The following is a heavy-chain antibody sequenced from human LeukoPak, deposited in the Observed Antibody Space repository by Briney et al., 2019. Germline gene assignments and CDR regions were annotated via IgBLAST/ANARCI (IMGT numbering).Heavy chain of an antibody. CDR3: AREKRRGCCFDY. D-gene: IGHD1-26*01. CDR2: IYHSGST. J-gene: IGHJ4*02. CDR1: GYSISSGYY. Sequence: SETLSLTCTVSGYSISSGYYWGWIRQPPGKGLEWIGSIYHSGSTYYNPSPKSRVTISVDTSKNQFSLKLSSVTAADTAVYYCAREKRRGCCFDYWGQGTLVTVSS. V-gene: IGHV4-38-2*02.